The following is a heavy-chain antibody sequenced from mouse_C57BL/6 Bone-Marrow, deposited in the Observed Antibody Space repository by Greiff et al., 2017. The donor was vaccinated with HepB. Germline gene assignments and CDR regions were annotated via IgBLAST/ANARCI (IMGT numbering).Heavy chain of an antibody. CDR3: ARATMITTGTPYFDY. J-gene: IGHJ2*01. CDR2: INSDGGST. Sequence: EVKLMESGGGLVQPGESLKLSCESNEYEFPSHDMSWVRKTPEKRLELVAAINSDGGSTYYPDTMERRFIISRDNTKKTLYLQMSSLRSEDTALYYWARATMITTGTPYFDYWGQGTTLTVSS. V-gene: IGHV5-2*01. D-gene: IGHD2-4*01. CDR1: EYEFPSHD.